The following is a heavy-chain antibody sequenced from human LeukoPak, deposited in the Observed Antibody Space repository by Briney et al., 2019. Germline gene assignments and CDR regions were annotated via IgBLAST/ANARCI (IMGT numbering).Heavy chain of an antibody. V-gene: IGHV4-59*01. CDR2: ISNSGSS. CDR1: GASISSSY. J-gene: IGHJ3*01. CDR3: ARLGAPNAFDV. Sequence: SETLSFTCTVSGASISSSYWSWIRQPPGKGLECIAYISNSGSSNCNPSLKSRVTMSGDTSKNQLSLRLSSVTAADTAVYYCARLGAPNAFDVWGQGTMVTVSS.